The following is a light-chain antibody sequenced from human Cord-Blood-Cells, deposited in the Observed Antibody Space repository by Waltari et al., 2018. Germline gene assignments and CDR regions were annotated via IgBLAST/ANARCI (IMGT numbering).Light chain of an antibody. CDR2: QDS. Sequence: SYELTQPPSVSVSPGQTASLPCSGDKLGDKYACWYQQKPGQSPVLVIYQDSKRPSGIPERFSGSNSGNTATLTISGTQAMDEADYYCQAWDSSTAVVFGGGTKLIVL. CDR3: QAWDSSTAVV. V-gene: IGLV3-1*01. CDR1: KLGDKY. J-gene: IGLJ2*01.